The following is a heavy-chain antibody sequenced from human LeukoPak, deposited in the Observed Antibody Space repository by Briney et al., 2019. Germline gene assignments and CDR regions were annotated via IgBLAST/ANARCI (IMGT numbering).Heavy chain of an antibody. D-gene: IGHD3-22*01. CDR3: ARDLHYYDSSGFYFGGGGGVSSFDY. J-gene: IGHJ4*02. CDR1: GGTFSSYA. CDR2: IIPIFGTA. Sequence: ASVKVSCKASGGTFSSYAISWVRQAPGQGLEWMGGIIPIFGTANYAQKFQGRVTITADKSTSTAYMELSSLRSEDTAVYYCARDLHYYDSSGFYFGGGGGVSSFDYWGQGTLVTVSS. V-gene: IGHV1-69*06.